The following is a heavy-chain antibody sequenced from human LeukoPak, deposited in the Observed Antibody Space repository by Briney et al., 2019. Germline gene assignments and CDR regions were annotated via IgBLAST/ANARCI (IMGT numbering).Heavy chain of an antibody. CDR1: GFTVSSNY. J-gene: IGHJ6*02. Sequence: QAGGSLRLSCAASGFTVSSNYMSWVRQAPGKGLEWVSVIYSGGSTYYADSVKGRFTISRDNSKNTLYLQMNSLRAEDTAVYYCARDGIAAAIYGMDVWGQGTTVTVSS. CDR2: IYSGGST. D-gene: IGHD6-13*01. CDR3: ARDGIAAAIYGMDV. V-gene: IGHV3-53*01.